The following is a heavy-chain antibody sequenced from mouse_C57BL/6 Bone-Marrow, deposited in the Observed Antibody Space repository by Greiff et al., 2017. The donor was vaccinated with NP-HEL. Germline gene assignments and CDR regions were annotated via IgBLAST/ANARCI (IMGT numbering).Heavy chain of an antibody. CDR1: GFSLTSYG. V-gene: IGHV2-4*01. CDR3: AEGLYAMDY. CDR2: IWSGGST. J-gene: IGHJ4*01. Sequence: QVQLKESGPGLVQPSQSLSITCTVSGFSLTSYGVHWVRQPPGKGLAWLGVIWSGGSTDYNAAFISRLSISKDNSTSQVFFKMNSLQADDTAIYYCAEGLYAMDYWGQGTSVTVSS.